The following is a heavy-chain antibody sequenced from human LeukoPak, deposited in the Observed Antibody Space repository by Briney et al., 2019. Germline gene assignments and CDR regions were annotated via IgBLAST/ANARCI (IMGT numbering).Heavy chain of an antibody. Sequence: PSETLSLTCTVSGGSISSSSYYWGWIRQPPGKGLEWIGSIYYSGSTNYNPSLKSRVTISVDTSKNQFSLKLSSVTAADTAVYYCARRRRAAAGSFGVGFRYNWFDPWGQGTLVTVSS. CDR3: ARRRRAAAGSFGVGFRYNWFDP. CDR2: IYYSGST. CDR1: GGSISSSSYY. J-gene: IGHJ5*02. V-gene: IGHV4-39*07. D-gene: IGHD6-13*01.